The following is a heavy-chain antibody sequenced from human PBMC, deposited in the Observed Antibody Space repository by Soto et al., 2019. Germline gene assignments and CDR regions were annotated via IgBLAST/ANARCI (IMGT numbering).Heavy chain of an antibody. Sequence: SETLSLTCTVSGGSISSGGYYWSWIRQHPGKGLEWIGYIYYSGSTYYNPSLKSRVTISVDTSKNLFSLKLSSVTAADTAVYYCARADLGVVVAAFDYWGQGTLVTVSS. V-gene: IGHV4-31*03. CDR3: ARADLGVVVAAFDY. J-gene: IGHJ4*02. CDR2: IYYSGST. CDR1: GGSISSGGYY. D-gene: IGHD2-15*01.